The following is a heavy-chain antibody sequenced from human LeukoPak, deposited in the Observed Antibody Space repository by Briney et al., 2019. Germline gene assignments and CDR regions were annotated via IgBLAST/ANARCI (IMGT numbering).Heavy chain of an antibody. CDR1: GFTFTSSA. V-gene: IGHV1-58*02. CDR2: IVVGSGNT. Sequence: SVKVSCKASGFTFTSSAMQWERQARGQRLEWIGWIVVGSGNTNYAQKFQERVTITRDMSTSTAYMELSSLRSEDTAVYYCAAATPSKEPIAAAGTGDYWGQGTLVTVSS. D-gene: IGHD6-13*01. CDR3: AAATPSKEPIAAAGTGDY. J-gene: IGHJ4*02.